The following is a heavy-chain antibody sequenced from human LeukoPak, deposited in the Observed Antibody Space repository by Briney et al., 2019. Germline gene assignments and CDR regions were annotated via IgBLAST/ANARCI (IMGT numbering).Heavy chain of an antibody. CDR2: IYHSGST. D-gene: IGHD5-12*01. CDR1: GYSISSGYY. CDR3: ASLTLATLFFDY. Sequence: SETLSLTCTVSGYSISSGYYWGWIRQPPGKGLEWIGSIYHSGSTYYNPSLKSRVTISVDTSKNQFSLKLSSVTAADTAVYYCASLTLATLFFDYWGQGTLVTVSS. J-gene: IGHJ4*02. V-gene: IGHV4-38-2*02.